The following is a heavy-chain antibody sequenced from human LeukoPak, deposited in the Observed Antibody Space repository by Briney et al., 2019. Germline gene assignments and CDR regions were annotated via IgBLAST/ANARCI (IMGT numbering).Heavy chain of an antibody. CDR2: ISAYNGNT. V-gene: IGHV1-18*01. D-gene: IGHD6-6*01. J-gene: IGHJ4*02. CDR1: GYTFTSYG. Sequence: ASVKVSCKVSGYTFTSYGISWVRHPPGQGLEWMGWISAYNGNTNYAQKLQGRVTMTTDTSTSTAYMELRSLRSDDTAVYYCVRDERSSSSSAYWGRGTLVTVSS. CDR3: VRDERSSSSSAY.